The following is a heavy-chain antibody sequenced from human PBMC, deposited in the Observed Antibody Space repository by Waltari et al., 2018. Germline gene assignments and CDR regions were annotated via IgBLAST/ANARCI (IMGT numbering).Heavy chain of an antibody. CDR3: ARDPGYSSGWYDDAFDI. Sequence: QVQLQESGPGLVKPSETLSLTCTVSGGSISSYYWSWIRQPAGKGLEWIGRIYTSGSTNYNPALKGRVTMSVDTSKNQCSLKLSSGTAADTAVYYCARDPGYSSGWYDDAFDIWGQGTMVTVSS. CDR1: GGSISSYY. V-gene: IGHV4-4*07. J-gene: IGHJ3*02. D-gene: IGHD6-19*01. CDR2: IYTSGST.